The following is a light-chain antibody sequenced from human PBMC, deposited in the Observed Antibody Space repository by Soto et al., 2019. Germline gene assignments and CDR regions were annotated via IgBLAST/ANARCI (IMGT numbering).Light chain of an antibody. V-gene: IGKV3-20*01. CDR1: QSVSSSY. J-gene: IGKJ2*01. CDR3: QQYGSSSYT. Sequence: EIVLTQSPGTLSLSPGERATLSCRASQSVSSSYLAWYQQKPGQAPRLLIYGASSRATGIPDRFSGSGSGTDFTLTVSRLEPDDFAVYYCQQYGSSSYTFGQGTKLAIK. CDR2: GAS.